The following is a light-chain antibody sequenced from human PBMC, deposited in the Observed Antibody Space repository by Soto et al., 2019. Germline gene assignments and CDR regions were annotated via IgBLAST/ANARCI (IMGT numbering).Light chain of an antibody. CDR2: AAS. CDR1: EGISSY. J-gene: IGKJ5*01. Sequence: DIQMTQSPSSLSASVGDRFTITCRASEGISSYLAWYQQKPGKAPKLLIYAASSLQSGVPSRFSGSGSGTDFTLTISSLQPEDFATYYCQQSYSTPITFGQGTRLEIK. CDR3: QQSYSTPIT. V-gene: IGKV1-39*01.